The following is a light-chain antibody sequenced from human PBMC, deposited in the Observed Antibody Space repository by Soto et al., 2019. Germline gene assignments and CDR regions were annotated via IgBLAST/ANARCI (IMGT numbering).Light chain of an antibody. J-gene: IGLJ1*01. CDR3: SSYVGSNNSRYV. CDR2: EVS. Sequence: QSALTQPPSASGSPGQSVTISCTGTSSDVGGYNYVSWYQQHPGKAPKLMIYEVSKRPSGVPDRFSGSKSGNTASLTVSGLQAEDEADYYCSSYVGSNNSRYVFGTGTKLTVL. CDR1: SSDVGGYNY. V-gene: IGLV2-8*01.